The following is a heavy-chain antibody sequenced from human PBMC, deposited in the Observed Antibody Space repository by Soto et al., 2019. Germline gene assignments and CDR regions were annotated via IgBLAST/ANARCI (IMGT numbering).Heavy chain of an antibody. CDR1: GGSIGSGGYS. V-gene: IGHV4-30-2*01. J-gene: IGHJ4*02. Sequence: PSGTLSLTCAVSGGSIGSGGYSWSWIRLPPGKGLEWIGYMYHSGSTYYNPSLKSRVTISIDRSKNQFSLNLSSVTAADTAVYSCATVPDYWGQGILVTVSS. CDR3: ATVPDY. D-gene: IGHD2-2*01. CDR2: MYHSGST.